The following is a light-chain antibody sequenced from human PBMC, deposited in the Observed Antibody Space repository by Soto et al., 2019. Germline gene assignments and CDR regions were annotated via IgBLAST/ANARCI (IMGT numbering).Light chain of an antibody. J-gene: IGLJ2*01. CDR1: SSDVGSYNL. Sequence: QSVLTQPASVSGSPGQSITISCTGTSSDVGSYNLVSWYQQFPGKAPKLMIYEVARRPSGVSHRFSGSKSGSTASLTISGLQAEDEADYYCCSYAGTSTSVVFGGGTKVTVL. CDR3: CSYAGTSTSVV. V-gene: IGLV2-23*02. CDR2: EVA.